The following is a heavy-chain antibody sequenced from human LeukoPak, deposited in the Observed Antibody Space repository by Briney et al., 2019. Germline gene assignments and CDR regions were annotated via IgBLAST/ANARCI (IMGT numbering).Heavy chain of an antibody. CDR3: ARDQDWAFDY. D-gene: IGHD3/OR15-3a*01. CDR2: ISRSSSII. J-gene: IGHJ4*02. V-gene: IGHV3-48*01. CDR1: GFTFSSYS. Sequence: GGSLRLSCAASGFTFSSYSMNWVRQAPGKGLEWVSYISRSSSIIYDADSVKGRFTISRDNAKNSLYLQMNSLRAEDTAVYYCARDQDWAFDYWGQGTLVTVSS.